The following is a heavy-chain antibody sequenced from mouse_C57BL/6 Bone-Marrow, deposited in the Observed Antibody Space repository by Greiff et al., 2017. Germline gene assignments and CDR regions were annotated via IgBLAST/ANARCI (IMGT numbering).Heavy chain of an antibody. CDR3: ARTGSDY. CDR1: GYTFTDYY. Sequence: VQLQQSGAELVRPGASVKLSCKASGYTFTDYYINWVKQRPGQGLEWIARIYPGSGNTYYNEKFKGKATLTAETSSSTAYMQLSSLTSEDSAVYFCARTGSDYWGQGTTLTVSS. CDR2: IYPGSGNT. J-gene: IGHJ2*01. D-gene: IGHD4-1*01. V-gene: IGHV1-76*01.